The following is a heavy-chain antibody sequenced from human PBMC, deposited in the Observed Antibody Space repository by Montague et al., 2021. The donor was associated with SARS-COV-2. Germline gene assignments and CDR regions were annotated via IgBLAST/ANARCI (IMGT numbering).Heavy chain of an antibody. CDR1: GFTFSSHD. Sequence: SLRLSCAASGFTFSSHDMHWVRQTAGGGLEWVSAIDIAVDTFYXXXFXXXFSXSRENAKNSFYLQMNNLRAGDAAVYYCAREEAGCAGDRCYSYLDLWGRGTLVTVSS. V-gene: IGHV3-13*01. D-gene: IGHD2-21*02. J-gene: IGHJ2*01. CDR3: AREEAGCAGDRCYSYLDL. CDR2: IDIAVDT.